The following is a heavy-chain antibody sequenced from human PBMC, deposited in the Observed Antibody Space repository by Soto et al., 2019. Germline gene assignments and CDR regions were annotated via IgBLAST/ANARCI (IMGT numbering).Heavy chain of an antibody. CDR3: AHSLRGYSGYGLDGWYFDL. CDR2: IYWDDDK. J-gene: IGHJ2*01. D-gene: IGHD5-12*01. Sequence: QITLKESGPTLVKPTQTLTLTCTFSGFSLSTSGVGVGWIRQPPGKALEWLALIYWDDDKRYSPSLKSRLTITKDTSKNQVVLTMTNMDPVDTATYYCAHSLRGYSGYGLDGWYFDLWGRGTLVTVSS. V-gene: IGHV2-5*02. CDR1: GFSLSTSGVG.